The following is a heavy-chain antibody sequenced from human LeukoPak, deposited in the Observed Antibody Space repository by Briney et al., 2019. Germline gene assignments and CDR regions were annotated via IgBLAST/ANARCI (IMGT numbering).Heavy chain of an antibody. CDR2: IYYSGST. V-gene: IGHV4-61*01. CDR3: ARIGHEDYYFDY. CDR1: GGLISSSSYY. Sequence: SETLSLTCTVSGGLISSSSYYWSWIRQPPGKGLEWIGYIYYSGSTNYNPSLKSRVTISVDTSKNQFSLKLSSVTAADTAVYYCARIGHEDYYFDYWGQGTLVTVSS. J-gene: IGHJ4*02.